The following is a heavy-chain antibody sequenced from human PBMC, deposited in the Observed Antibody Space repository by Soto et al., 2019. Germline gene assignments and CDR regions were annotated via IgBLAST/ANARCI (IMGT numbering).Heavy chain of an antibody. CDR1: GFTFSSYA. J-gene: IGHJ4*02. Sequence: QVQLVESGGGVVQPGRSLRLSCAASGFTFSSYAMHWVRQAPGKGLEWVEVISYDGSNKYYADSVKGRFTISRDNSKNTLYLQMNSLRAEDTAMSYCARDSGSYSGYFDYWGQGTLVTVSS. D-gene: IGHD1-26*01. V-gene: IGHV3-30-3*01. CDR3: ARDSGSYSGYFDY. CDR2: ISYDGSNK.